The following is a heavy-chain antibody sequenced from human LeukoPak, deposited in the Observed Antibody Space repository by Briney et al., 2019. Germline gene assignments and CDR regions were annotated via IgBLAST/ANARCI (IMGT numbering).Heavy chain of an antibody. CDR2: IYYSGST. CDR3: ARGPYSYDSSGAFDI. CDR1: GGSISNKY. V-gene: IGHV4-59*08. J-gene: IGHJ3*02. D-gene: IGHD3-22*01. Sequence: SETLSLTCTVSGGSISNKYWSWIRQPPGKGLEWIGYIYYSGSTNYNPSLKSRVTISVDTSKNQFSLKLSSVTAADTAVYFCARGPYSYDSSGAFDIWGQGTKVTVSS.